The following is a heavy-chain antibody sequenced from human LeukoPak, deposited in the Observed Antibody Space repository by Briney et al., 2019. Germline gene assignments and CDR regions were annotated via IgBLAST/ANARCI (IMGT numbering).Heavy chain of an antibody. Sequence: GASVKVSCKASGYTFTSYGISWVRQAPGQGLEWMGWISAYNGNTNYAQKLQGRVTMTTDTSTSTAYMELRSLRSDDTAVYYCAREKHSSGWYPNDYWGQGTLVTVSS. J-gene: IGHJ4*02. CDR3: AREKHSSGWYPNDY. V-gene: IGHV1-18*01. CDR2: ISAYNGNT. CDR1: GYTFTSYG. D-gene: IGHD6-19*01.